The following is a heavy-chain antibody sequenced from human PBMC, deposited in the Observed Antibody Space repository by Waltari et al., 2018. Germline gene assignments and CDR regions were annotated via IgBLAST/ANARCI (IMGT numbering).Heavy chain of an antibody. J-gene: IGHJ5*02. CDR2: IYRNDEN. D-gene: IGHD1-26*01. V-gene: IGHV2-5*01. CDR3: AFTRTLYMGPGPPLADT. Sequence: QIALKDPGPALEQPTQTLTLTCSLTGSPPRNSGVGVGWTRHPQGKALEWLALIYRNDENRYSPSLKTRLTITRDTSKTEVVLTMPNMDPVDTGTYFCAFTRTLYMGPGPPLADTWGQGVLAIVSA. CDR1: GSPPRNSGVG.